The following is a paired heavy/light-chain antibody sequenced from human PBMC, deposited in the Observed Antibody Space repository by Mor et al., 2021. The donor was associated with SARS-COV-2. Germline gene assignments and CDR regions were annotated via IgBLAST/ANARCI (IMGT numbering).Light chain of an antibody. J-gene: IGKJ1*01. V-gene: IGKV4-1*01. Sequence: DIVMTQSPDSLAVSLGERATINCKSSQSVLYRSNNKNYLAWYRQKPGQPPKLLIYWASTRESGVPDRFSGSGSGTDFTLTISSLQAEDVAVYYCQQYYGTPPWTFGQGTKVEIK. CDR2: WAS. CDR1: QSVLYRSNNKNY. CDR3: QQYYGTPPWT.
Heavy chain of an antibody. Sequence: QVQLQQSGPGLVKPSQTLSVTCAISGDSISNNSAVWNWIRQSPSRGLEWLGRTFYRSKWYYEYAVSVKSRITINPDTSKNQFSLQLNSVTPEDTAVYYCARSKLGAATFDDWGQGTLLTVSS. CDR3: ARSKLGAATFDD. J-gene: IGHJ4*02. V-gene: IGHV6-1*01. CDR2: TFYRSKWYY. CDR1: GDSISNNSAV. D-gene: IGHD1-26*01.